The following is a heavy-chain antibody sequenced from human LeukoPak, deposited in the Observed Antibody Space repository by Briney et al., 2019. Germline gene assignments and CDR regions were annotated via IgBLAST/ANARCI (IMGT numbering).Heavy chain of an antibody. D-gene: IGHD5-24*01. Sequence: PGGSLRLSCAASGFTVSSDYMGWVRQAPENGLEWVSLISSGGSTYYADSLKGRFTISRDNSKNTLYLQMNSLRAEDTAVYYCGRVGDGYNDNYWGQGTLVTVSS. V-gene: IGHV3-66*01. CDR3: GRVGDGYNDNY. CDR2: ISSGGST. CDR1: GFTVSSDY. J-gene: IGHJ4*02.